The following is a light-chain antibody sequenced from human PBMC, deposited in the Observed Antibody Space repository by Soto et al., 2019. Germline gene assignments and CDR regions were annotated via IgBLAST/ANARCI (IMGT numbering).Light chain of an antibody. CDR1: SSDIGSSNY. V-gene: IGLV2-23*01. Sequence: QSVLTQPASVSGSPGQSITISCTGTSSDIGSSNYVSWYQQHPGKAPKLMIYEGSKRPSGVSNRFSGSKSGNTASLTISGLQAEDEADYYCCSYAGSSTYVFGTGTKLTVL. CDR3: CSYAGSSTYV. CDR2: EGS. J-gene: IGLJ1*01.